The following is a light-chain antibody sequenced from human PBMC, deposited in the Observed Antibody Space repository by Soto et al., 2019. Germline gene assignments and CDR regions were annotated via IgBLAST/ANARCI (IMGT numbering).Light chain of an antibody. CDR2: KAS. J-gene: IGKJ4*01. CDR3: QQYISYSTT. CDR1: QAIATW. V-gene: IGKV1-5*03. Sequence: DIQMTQSPSTLSASVGDTVTITCRASQAIATWLAWYQQKPGTAPKLLIFKASTLENDVPSRFSGSGSGTEFTLTISSLQPDDLATYYCQQYISYSTTFGGGTKVDIK.